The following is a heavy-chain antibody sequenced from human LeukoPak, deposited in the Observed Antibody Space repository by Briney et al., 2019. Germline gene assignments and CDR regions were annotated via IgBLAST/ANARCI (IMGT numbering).Heavy chain of an antibody. V-gene: IGHV3-30*01. CDR3: ARDSRFPV. D-gene: IGHD3-10*01. J-gene: IGHJ4*02. CDR2: ISYDGSNK. Sequence: PGRSLRLSCAASGFTFSSYAMHWVRQAPGKGLEWVAVISYDGSNKYYADSVKGRFTISRDNSKNTLYLQMNSLRAEDTAVYYCARDSRFPVWGQGTLVTVSS. CDR1: GFTFSSYA.